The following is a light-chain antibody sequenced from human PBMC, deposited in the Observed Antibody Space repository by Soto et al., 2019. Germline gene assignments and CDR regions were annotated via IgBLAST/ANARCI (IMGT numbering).Light chain of an antibody. CDR2: VAS. V-gene: IGKV3-15*01. CDR1: QSVNQK. Sequence: EIVLTQSPATLSVSPGERATLSCRASQSVNQKLGWYQQKPGQATSRLIYVASYRATGIPARFSGSGYGTEYTLTIRKLQAEDFAVYYCQQFNNWTHTFGQGNKLEIK. CDR3: QQFNNWTHT. J-gene: IGKJ2*01.